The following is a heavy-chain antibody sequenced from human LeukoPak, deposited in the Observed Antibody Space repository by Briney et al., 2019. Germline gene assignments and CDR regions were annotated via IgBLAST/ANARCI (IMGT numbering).Heavy chain of an antibody. V-gene: IGHV1-2*02. CDR2: INPKSGGT. CDR1: GGTFSSYA. CDR3: ARHFNWVNDY. J-gene: IGHJ4*02. D-gene: IGHD1-1*01. Sequence: VASVKVSCKASGGTFSSYAISWVRQAPGQGLEWMGWINPKSGGTKYAQKFQGRVTMTRDTSISTAYMDLSRLTSDDTAVYFCARHFNWVNDYWGQGTLVTVSS.